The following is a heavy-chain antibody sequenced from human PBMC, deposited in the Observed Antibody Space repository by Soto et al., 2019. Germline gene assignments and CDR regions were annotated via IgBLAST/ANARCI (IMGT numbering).Heavy chain of an antibody. CDR2: ISAYNGNT. Sequence: GASVKVSCKASGYTFTSYGISWARQAPGQGLEWMGWISAYNGNTNYAQKLQGRVTMTTDTSTSTAYMELRSLRSDDTAVYYCASSFYGGNPPYYFDYWGQGTLVTVSS. D-gene: IGHD4-17*01. CDR1: GYTFTSYG. CDR3: ASSFYGGNPPYYFDY. J-gene: IGHJ4*02. V-gene: IGHV1-18*01.